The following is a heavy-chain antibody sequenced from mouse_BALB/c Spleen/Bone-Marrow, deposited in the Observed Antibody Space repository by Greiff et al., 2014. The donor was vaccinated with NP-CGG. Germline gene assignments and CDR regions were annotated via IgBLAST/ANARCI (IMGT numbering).Heavy chain of an antibody. CDR2: ISGGGSYT. CDR3: ARHAYYDQTEVSFVY. CDR1: GFTFSSYG. V-gene: IGHV5-9-2*01. D-gene: IGHD2-4*01. Sequence: EVQLVESGGNLVKSGGSLKLSCAASGFTFSSYGMSWVRQTPEKRLEWVATISGGGSYTFYPDSVKGRFTISRDNAKNNLYLQLSSLRSGDTALYYCARHAYYDQTEVSFVYWGQGTLATVSA. J-gene: IGHJ3*01.